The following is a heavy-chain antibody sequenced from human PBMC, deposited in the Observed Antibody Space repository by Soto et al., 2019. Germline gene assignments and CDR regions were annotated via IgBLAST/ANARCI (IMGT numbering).Heavy chain of an antibody. J-gene: IGHJ4*02. Sequence: QVQLVESGGGVVQPGRSLRLSCAASGFTFSSYAMHWVRQAPGKGLEWVAVISYDGSNKYYADSVKGRFTISRDNSKNPLYLQMNSLSAEGPAVYYLARGFGASTADPHYSGQGTLVTVSS. V-gene: IGHV3-30-3*01. D-gene: IGHD3-10*01. CDR3: ARGFGASTADPHY. CDR1: GFTFSSYA. CDR2: ISYDGSNK.